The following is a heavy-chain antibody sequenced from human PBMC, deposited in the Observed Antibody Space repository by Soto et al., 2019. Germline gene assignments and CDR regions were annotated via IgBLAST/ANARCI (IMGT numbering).Heavy chain of an antibody. V-gene: IGHV3-30*18. J-gene: IGHJ4*02. D-gene: IGHD6-19*01. CDR2: VFNVGRNT. CDR3: AKVGRQWLVTSDFNY. CDR1: GFTFSDYA. Sequence: VQLVESGGGVVQPGRSLRLSCAASGFTFSDYAMHWVRQAPGKGLEWVAVVFNVGRNTHYADSVKGRFTISRDSSKNTVSLEMTSLRAEDTAVYYCAKVGRQWLVTSDFNYWGQGALVTVSS.